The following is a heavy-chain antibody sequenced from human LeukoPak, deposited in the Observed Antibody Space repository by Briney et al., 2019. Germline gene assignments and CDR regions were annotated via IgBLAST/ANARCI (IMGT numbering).Heavy chain of an antibody. V-gene: IGHV1-69*13. CDR3: ARGPITTRSHFDY. CDR1: GGTFSSYA. D-gene: IGHD3-22*01. CDR2: IIPIFATA. Sequence: SVKVSFKASGGTFSSYAISWVRQAPGQGLEWMGGIIPIFATANYAQKFQGRVTITADESTSTAYMELSSLRSEDTAVYYCARGPITTRSHFDYWGQGTLVTVSS. J-gene: IGHJ4*02.